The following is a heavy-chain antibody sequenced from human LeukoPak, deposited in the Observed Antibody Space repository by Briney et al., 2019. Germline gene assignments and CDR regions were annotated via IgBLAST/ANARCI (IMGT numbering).Heavy chain of an antibody. D-gene: IGHD3-16*02. CDR1: GYTFTSYG. Sequence: ASVKVSCKASGYTFTSYGISWVRQAPGQGLEWMGWISAYNGNTNYAQKLQGRVTMTTDTSTSTAYMELRSLRSDDTAVYYCAREYVSDDYVWGSYRPLAYWGQGTLVTVSS. V-gene: IGHV1-18*01. CDR3: AREYVSDDYVWGSYRPLAY. J-gene: IGHJ4*02. CDR2: ISAYNGNT.